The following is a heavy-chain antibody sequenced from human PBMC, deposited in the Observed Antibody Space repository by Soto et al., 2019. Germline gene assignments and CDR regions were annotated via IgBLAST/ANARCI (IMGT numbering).Heavy chain of an antibody. J-gene: IGHJ2*01. CDR3: AREIMSLTHHLYFDL. CDR2: IFDSGST. V-gene: IGHV4-30-4*01. Sequence: QVQLQESGPGLVKPSETLSLTCTVSGGSISGGVHSWSWIRQPPGKGLEWIGHIFDSGSTYYNPSLKSRLTISGETSMKQFSLRIRSATAADTVVYSGAREIMSLTHHLYFDLWGRGTLVTVSS. D-gene: IGHD2-21*02. CDR1: GGSISGGVHS.